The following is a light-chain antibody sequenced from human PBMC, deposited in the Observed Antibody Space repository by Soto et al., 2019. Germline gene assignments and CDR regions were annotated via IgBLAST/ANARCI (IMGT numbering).Light chain of an antibody. J-gene: IGKJ1*01. CDR3: QQYNNWPRT. V-gene: IGKV3-15*01. CDR2: GAS. CDR1: QIVSSN. Sequence: EIVMTQSPATLSVSPGERATLSCRASQIVSSNLAWYQHKPGQAPRLLIYGASTRATGIPARFSGSGSGTEFTLTISSLQSEDFAVYYCQQYNNWPRTFGQGTKVEIK.